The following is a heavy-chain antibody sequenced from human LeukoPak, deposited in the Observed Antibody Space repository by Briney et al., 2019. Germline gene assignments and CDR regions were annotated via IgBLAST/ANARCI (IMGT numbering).Heavy chain of an antibody. D-gene: IGHD4-17*01. CDR3: AKGYVDYDAPGFDY. V-gene: IGHV3-23*01. CDR2: ISGSGGST. Sequence: GGSLRLSCAASGFAFSSYAMSWVRQAPGKGLEWVSAISGSGGSTYYADSVKGRFTISRDNSKNTLYLQMNSLRAEDTAVYYCAKGYVDYDAPGFDYWGQGTLVTVSS. CDR1: GFAFSSYA. J-gene: IGHJ4*02.